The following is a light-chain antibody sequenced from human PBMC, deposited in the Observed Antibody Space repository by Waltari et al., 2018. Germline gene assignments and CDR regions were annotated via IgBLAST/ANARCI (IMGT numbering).Light chain of an antibody. V-gene: IGKV4-1*01. CDR1: QTLLDRSNSKNY. Sequence: DIVMTQSPDSLAVSLGERATINCRSSQTLLDRSNSKNYVAWYQQKPGQPPKLLIYWASTRESGVPDRFSGSESGTEFTLTVSSLQAEDVAVYYCQQYYNTPYTFGQGTKLEI. J-gene: IGKJ2*01. CDR2: WAS. CDR3: QQYYNTPYT.